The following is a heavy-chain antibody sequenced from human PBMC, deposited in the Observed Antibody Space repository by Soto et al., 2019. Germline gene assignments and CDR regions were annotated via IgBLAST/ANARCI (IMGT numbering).Heavy chain of an antibody. Sequence: ASVKVSCKAPGDTFTSYYMHWVRQAPGHGLEWMGVINPNGGSIRFAQKFQGRVTMTRDTSRSTVYMELRGLTSEDTAVYYSARSSGGVYGINIEGTNWFAPWGQGTLVTVSS. D-gene: IGHD3-16*01. J-gene: IGHJ5*02. V-gene: IGHV1-46*01. CDR3: ARSSGGVYGINIEGTNWFAP. CDR2: INPNGGSI. CDR1: GDTFTSYY.